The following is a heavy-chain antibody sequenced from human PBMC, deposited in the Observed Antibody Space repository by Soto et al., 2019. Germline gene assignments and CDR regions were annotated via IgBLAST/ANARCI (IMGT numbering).Heavy chain of an antibody. CDR2: ISGSGGST. Sequence: GGSLRLSCAASGFTFSSYTMSWVRQAPGKGLEWVSAISGSGGSTYYADSVKGRFTISRDNSKNTLYLQMNSLRAEDTAVYYCAKFIGLIVGATDPSPYYNWGQGTLVTVSS. CDR1: GFTFSSYT. CDR3: AKFIGLIVGATDPSPYYN. D-gene: IGHD1-26*01. V-gene: IGHV3-23*01. J-gene: IGHJ4*02.